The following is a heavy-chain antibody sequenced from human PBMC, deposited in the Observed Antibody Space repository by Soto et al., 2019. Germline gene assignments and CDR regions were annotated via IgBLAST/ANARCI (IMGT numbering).Heavy chain of an antibody. CDR3: ATSYGSGYRAFDD. CDR2: VNPIVSMS. Sequence: QVQLVQSGAEVKRPGSSVKVSCKASGDTFNFYSINWVRQAPGLGLEWMGRVNPIVSMSNYAQRFQGRVTITAVKSTSTAYMDLSGLRSEDTAFYYCATSYGSGYRAFDDWGQGALVTVSS. D-gene: IGHD3-10*01. CDR1: GDTFNFYS. V-gene: IGHV1-69*04. J-gene: IGHJ4*02.